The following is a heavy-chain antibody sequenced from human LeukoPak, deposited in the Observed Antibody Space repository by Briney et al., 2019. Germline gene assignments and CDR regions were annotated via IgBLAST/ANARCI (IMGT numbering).Heavy chain of an antibody. CDR1: GGSISSYY. Sequence: SETLSLTCTVFGGSISSYYWSWIRQPPGKGLEWIGYIYYSGSTIYNPSLKSRVTISVDTSKNQFSLKLSSVTAADTAVYYCARGSQLWLPFDYWGQGTLVTVSS. V-gene: IGHV4-59*01. D-gene: IGHD5-18*01. J-gene: IGHJ4*02. CDR2: IYYSGST. CDR3: ARGSQLWLPFDY.